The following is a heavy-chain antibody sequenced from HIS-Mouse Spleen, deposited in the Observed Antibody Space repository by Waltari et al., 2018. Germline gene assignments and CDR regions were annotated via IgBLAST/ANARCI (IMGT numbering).Heavy chain of an antibody. CDR2: IKQDGSEK. CDR3: ARNLNWGDRYWYFDL. D-gene: IGHD7-27*01. CDR1: GFTVSRSW. Sequence: EVQLVESGGGLVQPGGSLRLSCAAAGFTVSRSWMGWVRQAPGKGLEWVANIKQDGSEKYYVDSVKGRFTISRDNAKNSLYLQMNSLRAEDTAVYYCARNLNWGDRYWYFDLWGRGTLVTVSS. J-gene: IGHJ2*01. V-gene: IGHV3-7*01.